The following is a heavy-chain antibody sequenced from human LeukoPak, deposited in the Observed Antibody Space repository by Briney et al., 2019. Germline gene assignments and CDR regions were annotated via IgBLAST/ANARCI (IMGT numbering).Heavy chain of an antibody. V-gene: IGHV3-20*04. CDR3: AREGTVTDYYYYYYMDV. CDR2: INWNGGST. D-gene: IGHD4-17*01. Sequence: GGSLRLSCAASGFTFDDYGMSWVRQAPGKGLEWVSGINWNGGSTGYADSVKGRFTISRDNAKNSLYLQMNSLRAEDTALYYCAREGTVTDYYYYYYMDVWGKGTTVTVSS. CDR1: GFTFDDYG. J-gene: IGHJ6*03.